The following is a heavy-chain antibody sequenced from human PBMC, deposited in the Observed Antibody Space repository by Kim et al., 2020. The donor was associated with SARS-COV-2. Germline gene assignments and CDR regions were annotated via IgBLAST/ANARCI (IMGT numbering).Heavy chain of an antibody. CDR3: AKGEMAAELPDY. Sequence: GGSLRLSCAASGFTFSSYAMSWVRQAPGKGLECVSAISGSGGSTYYADSVKGRFTISRDNSKNTLYLQMNSLRAEDTAVYYCAKGEMAAELPDYWGQGTLVTVSS. J-gene: IGHJ4*02. D-gene: IGHD1-26*01. CDR2: ISGSGGST. CDR1: GFTFSSYA. V-gene: IGHV3-23*01.